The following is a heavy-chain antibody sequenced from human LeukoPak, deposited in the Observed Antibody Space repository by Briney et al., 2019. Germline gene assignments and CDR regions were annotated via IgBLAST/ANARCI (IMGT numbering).Heavy chain of an antibody. Sequence: PSETLSLTCTVSGGSISSYYWSWIRQPAGKGLEWIGRIYTSGSTNYNPSLKSRVTMSVDTSKNQFSLKLSSVTAAVTAVYYCARDGCSGGSCRYNWFDPWGQGTLVTVSS. CDR2: IYTSGST. D-gene: IGHD2-15*01. V-gene: IGHV4-4*07. CDR3: ARDGCSGGSCRYNWFDP. CDR1: GGSISSYY. J-gene: IGHJ5*02.